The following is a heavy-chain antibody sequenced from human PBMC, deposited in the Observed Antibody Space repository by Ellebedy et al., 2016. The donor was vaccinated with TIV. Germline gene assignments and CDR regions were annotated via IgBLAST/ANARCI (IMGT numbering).Heavy chain of an antibody. CDR2: IYQDGSEQ. J-gene: IGHJ5*02. D-gene: IGHD4-17*01. CDR1: GFSFRSYW. Sequence: GESLKISCEASGFSFRSYWMSWVRQAPGKGLEWLANIYQDGSEQFYVDSVKGRFTISRDNAKNSVYLHMNSLRAEDTAVYYCARRGSYGDYSVRVNSWFDLWGQGTLVTVSS. V-gene: IGHV3-7*01. CDR3: ARRGSYGDYSVRVNSWFDL.